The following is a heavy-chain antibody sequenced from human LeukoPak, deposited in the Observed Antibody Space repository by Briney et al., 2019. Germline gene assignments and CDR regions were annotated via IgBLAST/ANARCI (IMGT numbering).Heavy chain of an antibody. J-gene: IGHJ4*02. V-gene: IGHV3-23*01. D-gene: IGHD2-21*01. CDR2: TSSSDAGT. CDR3: ARAPVTSCRGTYCYPFDY. Sequence: GGSLRLSCAASGFPLSSYAMSWVRQAPGKGLEWVSATSSSDAGTYYADSVRGRFSISRDNSKNTLNLQMNSLRLEDAAVYFCARAPVTSCRGTYCYPFDYWGQGTQVTVSS. CDR1: GFPLSSYA.